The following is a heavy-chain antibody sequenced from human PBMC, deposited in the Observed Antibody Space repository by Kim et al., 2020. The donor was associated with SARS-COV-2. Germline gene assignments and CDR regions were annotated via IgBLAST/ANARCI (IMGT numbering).Heavy chain of an antibody. J-gene: IGHJ4*02. CDR1: GFTFTSDW. Sequence: GGSLRLFCAASGFTFTSDWMSWVRQAPGKGLEWVAKIKEDGSERYYVYSVEGRFTISRDNAKNSLYLQMNSLRAEDTGVYYCARDRSYSLDYWGQGTLVTGSS. V-gene: IGHV3-7*01. D-gene: IGHD1-26*01. CDR2: IKEDGSER. CDR3: ARDRSYSLDY.